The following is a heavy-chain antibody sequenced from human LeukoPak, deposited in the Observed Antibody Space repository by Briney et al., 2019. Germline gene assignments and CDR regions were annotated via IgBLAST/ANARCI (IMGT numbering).Heavy chain of an antibody. Sequence: GGSLRLSCAASGFAFTTYAMHWVRQAPGRGLEWVAVISYDGTIKYYADSVKGRFTISRDNSKNTLYLQMNSLRAEDTAVYYCANLHDYWGQGTLVTVSS. CDR3: ANLHDY. V-gene: IGHV3-30*18. J-gene: IGHJ4*02. CDR2: ISYDGTIK. CDR1: GFAFTTYA.